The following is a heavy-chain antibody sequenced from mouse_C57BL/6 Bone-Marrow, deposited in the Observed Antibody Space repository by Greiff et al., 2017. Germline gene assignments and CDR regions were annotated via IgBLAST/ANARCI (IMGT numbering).Heavy chain of an antibody. CDR3: ARWEFYCCCYRY. CDR2: IYPRSGNT. D-gene: IGHD1-1*01. V-gene: IGHV1-81*01. J-gene: IGHJ2*01. Sequence: QVQLQQSGAELARPGASVKLSCKASGYTFTSYGISWVKQRTGQGLEWIGEIYPRSGNTNYNEKFKGKATLTVDKSSSTAYMELRSLTSEDSAVYFCARWEFYCCCYRYWGQGTTLTVSS. CDR1: GYTFTSYG.